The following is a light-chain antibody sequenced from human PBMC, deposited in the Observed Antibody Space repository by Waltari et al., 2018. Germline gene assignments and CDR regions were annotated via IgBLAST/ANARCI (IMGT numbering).Light chain of an antibody. J-gene: IGLJ2*01. CDR3: CSYAGDSTLI. CDR1: SSNVGGYTL. Sequence: QSALTQPASVSGSPGQSITISCTGTSSNVGGYTLFSWYQQHPGKAPQLIISDVNKRPSGISHRFSGSKSGNTASLTISGLQADDESDYYCCSYAGDSTLIFGGGTKLTVL. V-gene: IGLV2-23*02. CDR2: DVN.